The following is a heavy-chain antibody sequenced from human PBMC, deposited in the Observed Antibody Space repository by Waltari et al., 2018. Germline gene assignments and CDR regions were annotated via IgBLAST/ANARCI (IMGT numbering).Heavy chain of an antibody. D-gene: IGHD3-10*01. CDR1: GYTFISNA. V-gene: IGHV1-18*04. CDR3: SRLAHHGVSGGDF. J-gene: IGHJ4*02. CDR2: ISAYDGST. Sequence: QVQLVQSGAELKTPGASVSVSCKASGYTFISNAIHWVRQGPGQGLEWMGWISAYDGSTEYAQIFQDRISMSTDTSTRTAYMELRSLTPDDSAVYYCSRLAHHGVSGGDFWGQGTLITVSS.